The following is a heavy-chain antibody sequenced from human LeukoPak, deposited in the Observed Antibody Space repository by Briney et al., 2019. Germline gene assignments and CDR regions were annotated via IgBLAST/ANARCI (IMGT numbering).Heavy chain of an antibody. CDR2: ISSSSSYI. J-gene: IGHJ3*02. Sequence: PGGSLRLSCAASGFTFSSYSMNWVRQAPGKGLEWVSSISSSSSYIYYADSVKGRFTISRDNAKNSLYLQMNSLRAEDTAVYYCAREFSSSWQWWHAFDIWGQGTMVTVSS. CDR3: AREFSSSWQWWHAFDI. D-gene: IGHD6-13*01. V-gene: IGHV3-21*01. CDR1: GFTFSSYS.